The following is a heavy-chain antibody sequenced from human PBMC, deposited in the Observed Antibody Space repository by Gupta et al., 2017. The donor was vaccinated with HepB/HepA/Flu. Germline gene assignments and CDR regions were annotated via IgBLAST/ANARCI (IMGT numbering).Heavy chain of an antibody. CDR2: IKQHGTEK. CDR1: GFTFSTYW. V-gene: IGHV3-7*01. Sequence: EMQLVESGGGLVQPGGSLRLSCAASGFTFSTYWMNWVRQAPGKGLEWVDNIKQHGTEKYYVDSVKGRFTISRDNAKKSLYLQMKSLRAEDAAVYYGARNLNYYGLDVWGLGTTVTVSS. CDR3: ARNLNYYGLDV. J-gene: IGHJ6*02.